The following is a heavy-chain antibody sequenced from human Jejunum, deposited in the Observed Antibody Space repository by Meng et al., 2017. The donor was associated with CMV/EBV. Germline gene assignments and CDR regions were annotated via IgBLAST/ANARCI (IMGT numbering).Heavy chain of an antibody. CDR1: GGSINDFY. CDR3: ARDTFDRRNGMDV. Sequence: VSGGSINDFYWSWIRQSPGKGLEWIGYTYYSGRTHYSPSLKSRVTISIDTSRKHFSLRLSSVTAADTAVYYCARDTFDRRNGMDVWGQGTSVTVSS. J-gene: IGHJ6*02. V-gene: IGHV4-59*01. CDR2: TYYSGRT. D-gene: IGHD3-10*01.